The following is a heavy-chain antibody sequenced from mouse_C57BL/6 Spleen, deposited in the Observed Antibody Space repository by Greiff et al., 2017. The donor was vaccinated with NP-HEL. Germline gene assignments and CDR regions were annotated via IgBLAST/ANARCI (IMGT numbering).Heavy chain of an antibody. CDR3: ANYYGSSYYFDY. CDR1: GYTFTDYY. J-gene: IGHJ2*01. Sequence: VQLQQSGPELVKPGASVKISCKASGYTFTDYYMNWVKQSHGKSLEWIGDINPNNGGTSYNQKFKGKATLTVDKSSSTAYMELRSLTSEDSAVYYCANYYGSSYYFDYWGQGTTLTVSS. V-gene: IGHV1-26*01. D-gene: IGHD1-1*01. CDR2: INPNNGGT.